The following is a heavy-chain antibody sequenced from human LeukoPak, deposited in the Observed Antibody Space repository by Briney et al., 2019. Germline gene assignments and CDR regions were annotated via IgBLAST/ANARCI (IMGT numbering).Heavy chain of an antibody. V-gene: IGHV3-30*02. CDR3: AKSMVRGVKSAFDI. CDR2: IRYDGSNK. J-gene: IGHJ3*02. Sequence: GGSLRLSCAASGFTFSSYGMHWVRQAPGKGLEWVAFIRYDGSNKYYADSVKGRFTISRDNAKNSLYLQMSSLRPEDTALYYCAKSMVRGVKSAFDIWGQGTMVTVSS. D-gene: IGHD3-10*01. CDR1: GFTFSSYG.